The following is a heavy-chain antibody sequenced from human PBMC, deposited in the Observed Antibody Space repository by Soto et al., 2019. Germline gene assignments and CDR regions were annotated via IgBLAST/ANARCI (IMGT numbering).Heavy chain of an antibody. Sequence: EVQLVESGGGLFQPGGYLRLSCVVSGFTFSTYWMSWVRQAPGKGLEWVANIKEDGSEKYYLDSVKGRLTIYRDNAKNSLYLLMNSLRAEDTAVYYCARDKVVGPTTLDYWGQGTLVTVSS. CDR2: IKEDGSEK. J-gene: IGHJ4*02. CDR3: ARDKVVGPTTLDY. CDR1: GFTFSTYW. D-gene: IGHD1-26*01. V-gene: IGHV3-7*03.